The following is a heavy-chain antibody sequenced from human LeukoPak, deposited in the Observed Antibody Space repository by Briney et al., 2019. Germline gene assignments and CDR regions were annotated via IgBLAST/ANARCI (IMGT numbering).Heavy chain of an antibody. J-gene: IGHJ4*02. V-gene: IGHV1-2*02. CDR3: ARGRGFSGYDPFDY. CDR2: INPNSGGT. CDR1: GYTITGYF. Sequence: ASVKVSCKASGYTITGYFIHWVRQAPGQGLEWMGWINPNSGGTNFAQKFQGRVTVTGDTSISTVYMEVSRLRSDDTAIYYCARGRGFSGYDPFDYWGQGTLVTVSS. D-gene: IGHD5-12*01.